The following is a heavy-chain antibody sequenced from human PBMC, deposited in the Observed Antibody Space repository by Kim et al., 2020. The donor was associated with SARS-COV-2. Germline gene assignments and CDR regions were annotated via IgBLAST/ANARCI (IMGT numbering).Heavy chain of an antibody. D-gene: IGHD3-22*01. J-gene: IGHJ4*01. V-gene: IGHV4-61*01. CDR3: ARAAQDYYDSSGYPIN. CDR1: GGSVSSGSYY. CDR2: IYYSGST. Sequence: SETLSLTCTVSGGSVSSGSYYWSWIRQPPGKGLEWIGYIYYSGSTNYNPSLKSRVTISVDTSKNQFSLKLSSVTAADTAVYYCARAAQDYYDSSGYPINWGHGTLVTVSS.